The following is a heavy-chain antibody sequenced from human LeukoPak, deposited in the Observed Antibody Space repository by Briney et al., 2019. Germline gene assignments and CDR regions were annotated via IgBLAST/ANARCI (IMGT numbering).Heavy chain of an antibody. CDR2: INPNSGGT. Sequence: RASVKVSCKASGYTFTGYYMHWVRQAPGQGLEWMGWINPNSGGTNYAQKFQGRVTMTRDTSISTAYMELSRLRSDDTAAYYCARGRASSAHFDYWGQGTLVTVSS. CDR1: GYTFTGYY. J-gene: IGHJ4*02. CDR3: ARGRASSAHFDY. V-gene: IGHV1-2*02.